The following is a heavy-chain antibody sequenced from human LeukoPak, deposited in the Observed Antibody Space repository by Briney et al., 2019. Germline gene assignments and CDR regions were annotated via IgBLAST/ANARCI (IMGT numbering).Heavy chain of an antibody. J-gene: IGHJ4*02. Sequence: SEKVSCEASGGTLSSYVLSWVRQAPGQGLLWMGRSIPIFGAAKSAQKFQGRVTITADESTSTAYMELSSLRSEDTAVYYCARAMNREEYYFDYWGQGTLVTVSS. CDR1: GGTLSSYV. D-gene: IGHD3-22*01. CDR3: ARAMNREEYYFDY. CDR2: SIPIFGAA. V-gene: IGHV1-69*15.